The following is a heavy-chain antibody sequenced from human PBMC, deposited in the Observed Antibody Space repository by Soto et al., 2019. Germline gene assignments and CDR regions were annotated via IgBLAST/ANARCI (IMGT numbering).Heavy chain of an antibody. CDR2: ISPYSENT. J-gene: IGHJ4*02. D-gene: IGHD3-22*01. Sequence: ASVKVSCKASNYTFTTYGISWVRQAPGQGLEWMGWISPYSENTNYARKFQGRVTLTTDTATSTAYMELGSLRSDDTAVYFCARDTSFDNSGYYYDYWGQGTLVTVSS. CDR1: NYTFTTYG. V-gene: IGHV1-18*01. CDR3: ARDTSFDNSGYYYDY.